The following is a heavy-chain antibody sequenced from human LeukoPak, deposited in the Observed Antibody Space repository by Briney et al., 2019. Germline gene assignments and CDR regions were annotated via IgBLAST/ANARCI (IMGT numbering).Heavy chain of an antibody. CDR1: GFNFSNFA. J-gene: IGHJ4*02. CDR3: AGGAGFLIDY. D-gene: IGHD2/OR15-2a*01. CDR2: IKKDGSEK. Sequence: PGGSLRLSCAASGFNFSNFAMTWVRQGPERGLEWVAIIKKDGSEKYYVDSVKGRFTISRDNAKNSLYLQMNSLRADDTAVYFCAGGAGFLIDYWGQGALVTVSS. V-gene: IGHV3-7*01.